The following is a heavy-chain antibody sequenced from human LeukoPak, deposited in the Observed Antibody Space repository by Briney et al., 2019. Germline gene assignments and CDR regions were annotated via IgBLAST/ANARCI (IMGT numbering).Heavy chain of an antibody. V-gene: IGHV4-39*01. D-gene: IGHD1-26*01. CDR3: ARLEWESYYYYYMDV. CDR2: IYYSGST. Sequence: PSETLSLTCTVSGGSISSSSYYWGWIRQPPGKGLEWIGSIYYSGSTYYNPSLKSRVTISVDTSKNQFSLKLSSVTAADTAVYYCARLEWESYYYYYMDVWGKGTTVTVSS. CDR1: GGSISSSSYY. J-gene: IGHJ6*03.